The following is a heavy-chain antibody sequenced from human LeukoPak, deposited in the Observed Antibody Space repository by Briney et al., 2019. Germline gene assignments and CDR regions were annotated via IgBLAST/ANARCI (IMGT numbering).Heavy chain of an antibody. J-gene: IGHJ4*02. CDR1: GGSISSSSYY. CDR2: IYYSGST. D-gene: IGHD2-21*01. Sequence: SETLSLTCTVSGGSISSSSYYWGWIRQPPGKGLEWIGSIYYSGSTYYNPSLKSRVTISVDTSKNQFSLKLSSVTAADTAVYYCARGLVAGWGFHLHWGQGTLVTVSS. V-gene: IGHV4-39*07. CDR3: ARGLVAGWGFHLH.